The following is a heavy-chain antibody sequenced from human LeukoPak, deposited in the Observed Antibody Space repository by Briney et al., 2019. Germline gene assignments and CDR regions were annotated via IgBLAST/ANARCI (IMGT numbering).Heavy chain of an antibody. Sequence: PGGSLRLSCTASGFTFGDYAMSWVRQAPGKGLEWVGFIRSKAYGGTTEYAASVKGRFTISRDDSKSIAYLQMNSLKTEDTAVYYCTRDILTGPYGGWFDPWGQGTLVTVSS. J-gene: IGHJ5*02. V-gene: IGHV3-49*04. CDR3: TRDILTGPYGGWFDP. CDR2: IRSKAYGGTT. D-gene: IGHD3-9*01. CDR1: GFTFGDYA.